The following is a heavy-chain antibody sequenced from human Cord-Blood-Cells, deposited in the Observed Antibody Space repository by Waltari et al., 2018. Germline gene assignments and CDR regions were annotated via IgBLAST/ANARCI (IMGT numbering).Heavy chain of an antibody. Sequence: QVQLQQWGAGLLKPSETLSLTCAVYGGSFSGSYWSWIRQPPGKGLEWIGEINHSGSTNYTQSLKSRVTISVDTSKNQFSLKLSSVTAADTAVYYCASTSSWYYWGQGTLVTVSS. D-gene: IGHD6-13*01. CDR1: GGSFSGSY. J-gene: IGHJ4*02. CDR2: INHSGST. V-gene: IGHV4-34*01. CDR3: ASTSSWYY.